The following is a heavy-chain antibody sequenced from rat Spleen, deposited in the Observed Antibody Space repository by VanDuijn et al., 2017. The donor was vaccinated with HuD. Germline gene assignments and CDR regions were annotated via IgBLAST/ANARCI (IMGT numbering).Heavy chain of an antibody. J-gene: IGHJ2*01. D-gene: IGHD1-9*01. CDR2: ISTGGGNT. Sequence: EVQLVESGGGLLQPGGSLNLSCTASGFTFSNYDMAWVRQAPTKGLEWVASISTGGGNTYYRDSVKGRFTISRDNAKSTLYLQMDSLRSEDTATYYCARRHYGYTDYFDYWGQGVMVTVSS. CDR1: GFTFSNYD. CDR3: ARRHYGYTDYFDY. V-gene: IGHV5S23*01.